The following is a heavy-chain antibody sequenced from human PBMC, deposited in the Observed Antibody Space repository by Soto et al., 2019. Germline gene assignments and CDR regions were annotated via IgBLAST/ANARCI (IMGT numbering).Heavy chain of an antibody. Sequence: EVQLVESGGGLVQPGGSLRLSCAASGFTFSSYSMNWVRQAPGKGLEWVSYISSSSSTIYYADSVKGRFTISRDNAKKSLYLQMNSLRDEDTAVYYCARENYGDYLNWFDPWGQGTLVTVSS. J-gene: IGHJ5*02. CDR3: ARENYGDYLNWFDP. D-gene: IGHD4-17*01. V-gene: IGHV3-48*02. CDR1: GFTFSSYS. CDR2: ISSSSSTI.